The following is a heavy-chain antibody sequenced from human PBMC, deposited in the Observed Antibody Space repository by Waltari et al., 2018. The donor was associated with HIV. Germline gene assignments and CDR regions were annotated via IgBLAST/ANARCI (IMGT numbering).Heavy chain of an antibody. CDR1: GFTFSLYW. CDR3: ARMGLMMYAIGAFDI. Sequence: EVQLVESGGGLVQPGGSLRLSCAASGFTFSLYWMSWVRQAPGKGLEVVANIKQDGSEKHYVDSVKGRFTISRDNAKKSLYLQMNSLRAEDTAVYYCARMGLMMYAIGAFDIWGQGTMVTVSS. V-gene: IGHV3-7*01. J-gene: IGHJ3*02. CDR2: IKQDGSEK. D-gene: IGHD2-8*01.